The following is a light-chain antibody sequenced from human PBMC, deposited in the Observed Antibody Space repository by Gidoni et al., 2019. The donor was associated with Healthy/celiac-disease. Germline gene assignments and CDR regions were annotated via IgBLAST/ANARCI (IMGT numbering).Light chain of an antibody. J-gene: IGKJ4*01. CDR2: WAS. CDR3: QQYYSTPLT. Sequence: DIVMTQHPDSLAVSLGERATINCKSSQSVLYSSNNKNYLAWYQQKPGQPPKLLIYWASTRESGVPDRFSGSGSGTDFTLTISSLQAEDLAVYYCQQYYSTPLTFGGGTKVEIK. CDR1: QSVLYSSNNKNY. V-gene: IGKV4-1*01.